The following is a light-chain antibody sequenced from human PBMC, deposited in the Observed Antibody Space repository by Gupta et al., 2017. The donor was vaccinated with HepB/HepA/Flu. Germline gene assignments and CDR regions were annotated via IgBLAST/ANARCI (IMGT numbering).Light chain of an antibody. J-gene: IGLJ2*01. V-gene: IGLV2-23*02. Sequence: QSALTQPASVSGSPGQSITISCTGTSSDIGTYDLVSWYQQHPGKAPKVMIYEVNKRPSGVSDRFSGSNSGNTASLTISGLQAEGEADYYCSSYRGSDTFVVFGGGTRLTVL. CDR1: SSDIGTYDL. CDR2: EVN. CDR3: SSYRGSDTFVV.